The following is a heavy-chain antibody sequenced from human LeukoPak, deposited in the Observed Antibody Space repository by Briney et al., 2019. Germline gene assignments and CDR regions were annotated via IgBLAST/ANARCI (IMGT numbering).Heavy chain of an antibody. D-gene: IGHD3-3*01. CDR1: GGTFSSYA. CDR3: ARDQGPYYDFWSGYPSDY. V-gene: IGHV1-69*04. CDR2: IIPILGIA. J-gene: IGHJ4*02. Sequence: GSSVKVSCKASGGTFSSYAISWVRQAPGQGLEWMGRIIPILGIANYAQKFQGRVTITADKSTSTAYMELSSLRSEDTAVYYCARDQGPYYDFWSGYPSDYWGQGTLVTVSS.